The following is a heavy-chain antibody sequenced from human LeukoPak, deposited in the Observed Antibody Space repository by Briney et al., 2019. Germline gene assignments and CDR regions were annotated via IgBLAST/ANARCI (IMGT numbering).Heavy chain of an antibody. V-gene: IGHV1-46*01. Sequence: ASVKVSCKASGYTFTRYYMHWVRRAPGQGLEWMGIINPSGGSTSYAQKFQGRVTMTRDMSTSTVYMELSSLRSEDTAVYYCASSDSSSWYSSYDYYCMDVWGKGTTVTVSS. CDR1: GYTFTRYY. D-gene: IGHD6-13*01. CDR2: INPSGGST. CDR3: ASSDSSSWYSSYDYYCMDV. J-gene: IGHJ6*03.